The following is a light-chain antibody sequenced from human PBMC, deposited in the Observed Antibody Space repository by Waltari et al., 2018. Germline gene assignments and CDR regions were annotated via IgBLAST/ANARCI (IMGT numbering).Light chain of an antibody. CDR1: RSNTGHNY. Sequence: QSVLTQPPSVSASPGPGVTPTCSGSRSNTGHNYVSLYQQVPGTAPKLLIYDTNKRPSGIPDRFSGSKSGTSATLGITGLQTGDEADYYCGTWDSSLSAVVFGGGTKLTVL. V-gene: IGLV1-51*01. CDR3: GTWDSSLSAVV. CDR2: DTN. J-gene: IGLJ2*01.